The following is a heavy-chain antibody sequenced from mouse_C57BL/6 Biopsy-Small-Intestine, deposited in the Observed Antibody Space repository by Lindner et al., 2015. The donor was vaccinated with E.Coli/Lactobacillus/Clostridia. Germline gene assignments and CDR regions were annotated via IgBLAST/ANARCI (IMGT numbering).Heavy chain of an antibody. D-gene: IGHD4-1*01. CDR1: GYAFSGSW. CDR3: SRSTLGREDY. J-gene: IGHJ2*01. CDR2: IYPGDGDT. Sequence: VQLQESGPELVKPGASVKISCKASGYAFSGSWMNWVKQRPGKGLEWIGRIYPGDGDTNYNGNFKGKAALTADKSSSTAYMQLSSLTSEDSAVYFCSRSTLGREDYWGQGTTLTVSS. V-gene: IGHV1-82*01.